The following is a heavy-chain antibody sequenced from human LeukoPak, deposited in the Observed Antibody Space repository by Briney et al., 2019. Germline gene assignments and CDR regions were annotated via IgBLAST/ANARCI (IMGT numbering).Heavy chain of an antibody. V-gene: IGHV3-23*01. CDR1: GFTFSSYA. CDR2: ISDSGGST. J-gene: IGHJ6*02. Sequence: PGGSLRLSCAASGFTFSSYAMSWVRQAPGKGLEWGSAISDSGGSTYYADSVKGRFTISRDNSKNTLYLQMNSLRAEDTAVYYCAKVFTMVRGVITAYYYYGMDVWGQGTTVTVSS. CDR3: AKVFTMVRGVITAYYYYGMDV. D-gene: IGHD3-10*01.